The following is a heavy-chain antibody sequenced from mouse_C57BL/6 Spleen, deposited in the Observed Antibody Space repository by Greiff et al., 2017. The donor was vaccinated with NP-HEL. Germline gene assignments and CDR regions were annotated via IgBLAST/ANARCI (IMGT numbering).Heavy chain of an antibody. D-gene: IGHD3-2*02. CDR1: GFNIKDYY. CDR2: IDPEDGDT. Sequence: VQLQQSGAELVRPGASVKLSCTASGFNIKDYYMHWVKQRPEQGLEWIGRIDPEDGDTEYAPKFQGKATMTADTSSNTAYLQLSSLTSEDTAVYYCTRQRRLRPFAYWGQGTLVTVSA. CDR3: TRQRRLRPFAY. V-gene: IGHV14-1*01. J-gene: IGHJ3*01.